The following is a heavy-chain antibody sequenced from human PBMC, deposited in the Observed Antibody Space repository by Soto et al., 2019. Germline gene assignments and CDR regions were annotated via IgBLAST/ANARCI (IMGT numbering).Heavy chain of an antibody. Sequence: QVQLVQSGAEVKKPGSSVKVSCKASGGTFSSYAISWVRQAPGQGLEWMGGIIPIFGTANYAQKFQGRVTITADESTSTAYMELRSLRSEDTAVYYCAREKEGLGIIWTYSTPTGWFDPWGQGTLVTVSS. CDR1: GGTFSSYA. CDR2: IIPIFGTA. J-gene: IGHJ5*02. D-gene: IGHD6-13*01. CDR3: AREKEGLGIIWTYSTPTGWFDP. V-gene: IGHV1-69*01.